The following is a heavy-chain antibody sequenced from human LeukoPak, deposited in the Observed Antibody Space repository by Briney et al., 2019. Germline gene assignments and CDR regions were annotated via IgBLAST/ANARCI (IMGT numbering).Heavy chain of an antibody. Sequence: SETLSLTCAVYGGSFSGYYWSWIRQPPGKGLEWIGEINHSGSTYYNPSLKSRVTISVDTSKNQFSLKLSSVTAADTAVYYCARRVSRAGIFDYWGQGTLVTVSS. CDR3: ARRVSRAGIFDY. J-gene: IGHJ4*02. V-gene: IGHV4-34*01. CDR1: GGSFSGYY. CDR2: INHSGST.